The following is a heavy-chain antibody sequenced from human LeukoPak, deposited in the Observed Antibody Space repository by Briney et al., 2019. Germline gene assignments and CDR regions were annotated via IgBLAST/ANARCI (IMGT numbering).Heavy chain of an antibody. CDR1: GYTFTSYG. CDR2: ISAYNGNT. CDR3: ARVYGTAVGLYYYYYMDV. J-gene: IGHJ6*03. D-gene: IGHD6-19*01. V-gene: IGHV1-18*01. Sequence: ASVNVSCKASGYTFTSYGISWVRHAPGQGLEWMGWISAYNGNTNYAQKLQGRVTMTTDTSTSTAYMELRSLRSDDTAVYYCARVYGTAVGLYYYYYMDVWGKGTTVTVSS.